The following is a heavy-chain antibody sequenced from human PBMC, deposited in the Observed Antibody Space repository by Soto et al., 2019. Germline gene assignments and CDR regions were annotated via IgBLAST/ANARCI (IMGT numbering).Heavy chain of an antibody. V-gene: IGHV4-31*03. J-gene: IGHJ3*02. Sequence: SETLSLTCTVSGGSISSGGYYWSWIRQHPGKGLEWIGYIHYSGSTYYNPSLKSRVTISVDTSKNQFSLKLSSVTAADTAVYYCARSDGDAFDIWGQGTMVTVSS. CDR1: GGSISSGGYY. CDR2: IHYSGST. CDR3: ARSDGDAFDI.